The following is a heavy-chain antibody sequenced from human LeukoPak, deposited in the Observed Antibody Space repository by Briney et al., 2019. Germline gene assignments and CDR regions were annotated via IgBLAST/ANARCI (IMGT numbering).Heavy chain of an antibody. V-gene: IGHV4-34*01. Sequence: SETLSLTCADYGGSFSGYYWSWIRQPPGKGLEWIGEINHSGRNNYNPYLKSRVTISVDTSKNQFSLKLSSVTAADTAVYYCARGGVVPAVRGYYFDYWGQGTLVTVSS. J-gene: IGHJ4*02. CDR2: INHSGRN. D-gene: IGHD2-2*01. CDR3: ARGGVVPAVRGYYFDY. CDR1: GGSFSGYY.